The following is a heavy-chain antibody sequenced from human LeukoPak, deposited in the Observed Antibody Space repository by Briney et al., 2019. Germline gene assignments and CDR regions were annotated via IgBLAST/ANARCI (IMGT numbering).Heavy chain of an antibody. CDR1: GFTFSSYG. CDR2: IWYDGSNK. J-gene: IGHJ3*02. D-gene: IGHD5-12*01. Sequence: GGSLRLSCAASGFTFSSYGMHWVRQAPGKGLEWVAVIWYDGSNKYYADSVKGRFTISRDNSKNTLYLQMNSLRAEDTAVYYCARDNLGYDAFDIWGQGTMVTVSS. CDR3: ARDNLGYDAFDI. V-gene: IGHV3-33*01.